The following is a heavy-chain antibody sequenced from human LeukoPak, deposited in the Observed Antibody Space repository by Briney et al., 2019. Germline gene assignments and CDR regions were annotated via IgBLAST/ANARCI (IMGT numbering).Heavy chain of an antibody. V-gene: IGHV3-33*01. J-gene: IGHJ4*02. Sequence: GGSLRLSCAASGFTSSRYGMHWVRQSPGKGLEWVAVIWSDGSNEFCADSVRGRFTVSRDNSKNTLYLQMNSLKVEDAAVYFCVRDRGSSWFGPLDYWGQGSRVTVSS. CDR3: VRDRGSSWFGPLDY. CDR2: IWSDGSNE. D-gene: IGHD6-13*01. CDR1: GFTSSRYG.